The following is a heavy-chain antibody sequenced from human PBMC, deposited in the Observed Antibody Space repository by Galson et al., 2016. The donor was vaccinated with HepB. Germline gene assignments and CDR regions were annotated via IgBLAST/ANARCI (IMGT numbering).Heavy chain of an antibody. CDR1: GFTFSSYA. CDR3: AKPYDFWSGYSNY. D-gene: IGHD3-3*01. J-gene: IGHJ4*02. CDR2: ISGSGGST. Sequence: LRLSCAASGFTFSSYAMSWVRQAPGKGLEWVSAISGSGGSTYYADSVKGRFTISRDNSKNTLYLQMNSLRAEDTAVYYCAKPYDFWSGYSNYWGQGTLVTVSS. V-gene: IGHV3-23*01.